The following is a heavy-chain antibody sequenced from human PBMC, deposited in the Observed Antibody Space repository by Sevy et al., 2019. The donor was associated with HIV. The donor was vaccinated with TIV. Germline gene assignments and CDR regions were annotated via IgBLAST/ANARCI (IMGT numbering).Heavy chain of an antibody. CDR1: GGSISSSSYY. V-gene: IGHV4-39*01. CDR3: ARQSMVMEVYGMDV. CDR2: IYYSGST. Sequence: SETLSLTCTVSGGSISSSSYYWGWIRQPPGKGLEWIGSIYYSGSTYYNPSLKSRVTISIDTSKNQFSLKLSSVTAADTAVYYCARQSMVMEVYGMDVWGQGTTVTVSS. D-gene: IGHD5-18*01. J-gene: IGHJ6*02.